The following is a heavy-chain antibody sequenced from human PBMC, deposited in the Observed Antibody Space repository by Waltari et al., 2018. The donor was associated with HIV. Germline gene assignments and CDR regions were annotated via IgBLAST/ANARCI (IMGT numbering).Heavy chain of an antibody. J-gene: IGHJ4*02. CDR3: ARDPEMATKWGY. CDR2: GYRRGRK. D-gene: IGHD5-12*01. CDR1: GFTVSSNY. V-gene: IGHV3-53*01. Sequence: EVQLVESGGGLIQPGGSLRLSCAASGFTVSSNYMSWVGQAPGKGLGGGSVGYRRGRKYYADSVKGRFTISRDNSKNTLYLQMNSLRAEDTAVYYCARDPEMATKWGYWGQGTLVTVSS.